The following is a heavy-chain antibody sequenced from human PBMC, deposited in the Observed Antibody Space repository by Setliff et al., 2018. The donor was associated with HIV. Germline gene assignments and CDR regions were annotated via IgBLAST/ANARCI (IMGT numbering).Heavy chain of an antibody. CDR3: ARMQAYYNFWRSTYYFDY. D-gene: IGHD3-3*01. Sequence: ASVKVSCKASGYPFTSYGICWVRQAPGHGLEWMGYISPYNGDAYYAEKFQGRVTMTTDTSTTAVSMELTNLRSDDTAVYFCARMQAYYNFWRSTYYFDYWGQGTPITVSS. V-gene: IGHV1-18*01. J-gene: IGHJ4*02. CDR2: ISPYNGDA. CDR1: GYPFTSYG.